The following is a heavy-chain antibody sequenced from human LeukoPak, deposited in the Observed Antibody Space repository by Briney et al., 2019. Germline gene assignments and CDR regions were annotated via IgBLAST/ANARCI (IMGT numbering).Heavy chain of an antibody. V-gene: IGHV1-8*01. CDR2: MNPNSGNT. CDR3: ASVVVVPALADDAFDI. CDR1: GYTFTSYD. J-gene: IGHJ3*02. D-gene: IGHD2-2*01. Sequence: ASVKVSCKASGYTFTSYDINWVRPATGQGLEWMGWMNPNSGNTGYAQKFQGRVTMTRNTSISTAYMELSSLRSEDTAVYYCASVVVVPALADDAFDIWGQGTMVTVSS.